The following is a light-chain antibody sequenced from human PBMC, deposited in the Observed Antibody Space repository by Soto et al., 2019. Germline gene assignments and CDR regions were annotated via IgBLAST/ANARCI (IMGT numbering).Light chain of an antibody. V-gene: IGKV3-15*01. Sequence: EIVMTQSPSTLSVSAGERATLSCRASQSVGSNLAWYQQKPGQAPRLLISASSTRTTGIPARFSGSGSGTEFDLTLSSLKSEAFAISFCQQYNNWPPPRTFGQGTKVEIK. CDR1: QSVGSN. CDR2: ASS. CDR3: QQYNNWPPPRT. J-gene: IGKJ1*01.